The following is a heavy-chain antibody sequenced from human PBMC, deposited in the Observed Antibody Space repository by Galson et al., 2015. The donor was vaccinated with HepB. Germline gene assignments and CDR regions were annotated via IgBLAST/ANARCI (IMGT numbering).Heavy chain of an antibody. CDR1: GGTFSSYA. CDR2: IIPIFGTA. CDR3: ARDKHDYGDYGGPDPYYYYGMDV. D-gene: IGHD4-17*01. J-gene: IGHJ6*02. Sequence: SVKVSCKASGGTFSSYAISWVRQAPGQGLEWMGGIIPIFGTANYAQKFQGRVTITADESTSTAYMELSSLRSEDTAVYYCARDKHDYGDYGGPDPYYYYGMDVWGQGTTVTVSS. V-gene: IGHV1-69*13.